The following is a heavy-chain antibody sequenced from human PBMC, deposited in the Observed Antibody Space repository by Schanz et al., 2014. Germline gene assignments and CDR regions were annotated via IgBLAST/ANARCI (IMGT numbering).Heavy chain of an antibody. D-gene: IGHD6-19*01. Sequence: QVQLQQSGAGLLKPSETLSLTCAVSGGSFSGYYWTWIRQPPGKGLEWIGEIHYSGSANYNPSLKSRVTISRDTSKNQVSLKLRSVTAADTAVYYCARGVGSAGQFDYWGHGTLVTVSS. CDR2: IHYSGSA. J-gene: IGHJ4*01. CDR3: ARGVGSAGQFDY. CDR1: GGSFSGYY. V-gene: IGHV4-34*01.